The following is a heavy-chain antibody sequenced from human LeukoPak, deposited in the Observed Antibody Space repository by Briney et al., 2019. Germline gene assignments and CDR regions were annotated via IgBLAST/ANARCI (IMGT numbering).Heavy chain of an antibody. V-gene: IGHV4-59*08. CDR1: GGSVNTYY. CDR2: VYYTGST. J-gene: IGHJ4*02. D-gene: IGHD6-6*01. CDR3: ARHFAYSSSSYFDY. Sequence: SETLSLTCSVSGGSVNTYYWSWIRQPPGKGLEWIGYVYYTGSTNYNPSLKSRVTIFEDKSKNQFSLRLSSVTVADTAVYYCARHFAYSSSSYFDYWGQGNRVTVSS.